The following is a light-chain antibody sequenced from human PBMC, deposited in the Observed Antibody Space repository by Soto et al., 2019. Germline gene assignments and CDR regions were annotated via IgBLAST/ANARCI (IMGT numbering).Light chain of an antibody. CDR3: CSYAGSSTLV. J-gene: IGLJ2*01. CDR1: SSDVGSYKF. CDR2: EGS. V-gene: IGLV2-23*01. Sequence: QSVLTQPASVSGSPGQSITISCTGTSSDVGSYKFVSWYQQHPGKAPKLMIYEGSKRPSRVSNRFSGSKSGNTAALTISGLQAEDEADYYCCSYAGSSTLVFGGGTQLTVL.